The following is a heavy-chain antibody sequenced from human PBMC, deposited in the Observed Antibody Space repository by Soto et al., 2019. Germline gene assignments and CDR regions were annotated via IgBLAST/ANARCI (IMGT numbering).Heavy chain of an antibody. CDR3: ARTVVIAAAGTSGWFDP. J-gene: IGHJ5*02. V-gene: IGHV4-59*01. CDR2: IYYSGST. Sequence: SETLSLPCTVSGGSIGSYYWSWIRQPPGKGLEWIGYIYYSGSTNYNPSLKSRVTISVDTSKNQFSLKLSSVTAADTAVYYCARTVVIAAAGTSGWFDPWGQGTLVTVSS. D-gene: IGHD6-13*01. CDR1: GGSIGSYY.